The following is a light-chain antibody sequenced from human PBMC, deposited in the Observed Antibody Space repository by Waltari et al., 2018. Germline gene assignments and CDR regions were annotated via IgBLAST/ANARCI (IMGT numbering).Light chain of an antibody. J-gene: IGLJ3*02. Sequence: QSALTQPAPVSGSPGQSITIPCTGTSSDVGSYNYVSWYQQHPGKAPKLMIYDVSNRPSGVSNRLSGSKSGNTASLTISGLQAEDEGDYYCSSYTSSGSWVFGGGTKLTVL. CDR1: SSDVGSYNY. V-gene: IGLV2-14*03. CDR2: DVS. CDR3: SSYTSSGSWV.